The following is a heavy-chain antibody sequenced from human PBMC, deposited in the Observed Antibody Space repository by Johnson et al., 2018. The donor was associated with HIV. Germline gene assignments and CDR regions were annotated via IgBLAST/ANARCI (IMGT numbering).Heavy chain of an antibody. V-gene: IGHV3-13*01. CDR1: GFTFSSYD. J-gene: IGHJ3*02. CDR3: AKDLRGYSYGLGAFDI. Sequence: DVQLVESGGGLVQPGGSLRLSCAASGFTFSSYDMHWVRQATGKGLEWVSAIGTAGDTYYPGSVKGRFTISRDNSKNTLYLQMNSLRAEDTAVYYCAKDLRGYSYGLGAFDIWGQGTMVTVSS. CDR2: IGTAGDT. D-gene: IGHD5-18*01.